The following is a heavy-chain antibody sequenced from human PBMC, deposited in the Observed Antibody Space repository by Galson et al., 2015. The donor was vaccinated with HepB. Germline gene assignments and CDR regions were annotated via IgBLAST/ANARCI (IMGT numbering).Heavy chain of an antibody. CDR3: ARDRGSSSQYYYYYYGMDV. CDR1: GFTVSSNY. Sequence: SLRLSCAASGFTVSSNYMSWVRQAPGKGLEWVSVIYSGGSTYYADSVKGRFTISRDNSKNTLYLQMNSLRAEDTAVYYCARDRGSSSQYYYYYYGMDVWGQGTTVTVSS. J-gene: IGHJ6*02. D-gene: IGHD6-6*01. V-gene: IGHV3-53*01. CDR2: IYSGGST.